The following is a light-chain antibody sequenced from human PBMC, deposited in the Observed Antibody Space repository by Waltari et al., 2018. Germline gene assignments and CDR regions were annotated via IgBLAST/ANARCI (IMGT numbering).Light chain of an antibody. CDR3: ALYMGSGIWG. CDR1: SGSLSTTSY. J-gene: IGLJ3*02. V-gene: IGLV8-61*01. Sequence: QTVVTQEPSLSVSPGGTVTLTCALSSGSLSTTSYATWYQQTPGQAPRTLVDNEDARSSGVPDRVSGSILGNTAALTITGAQADYESDYYCALYMGSGIWGFGGGTRLTVL. CDR2: NED.